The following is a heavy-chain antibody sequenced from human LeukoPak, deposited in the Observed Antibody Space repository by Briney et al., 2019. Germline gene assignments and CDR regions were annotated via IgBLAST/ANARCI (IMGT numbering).Heavy chain of an antibody. CDR1: GFTFSSYS. J-gene: IGHJ6*03. CDR3: AREVGGTTVSPWYYYYYMDV. V-gene: IGHV3-21*01. CDR2: ISSSSSYI. Sequence: PGGSLRLSCAASGFTFSSYSMNWVRQAPGKGLEWVSSISSSSSYIYYADSVKGRFTISRDNAKNSLYLQMNSLRAEDTAVYYCAREVGGTTVSPWYYYYYMDVWGKGTTVTVSS. D-gene: IGHD4-17*01.